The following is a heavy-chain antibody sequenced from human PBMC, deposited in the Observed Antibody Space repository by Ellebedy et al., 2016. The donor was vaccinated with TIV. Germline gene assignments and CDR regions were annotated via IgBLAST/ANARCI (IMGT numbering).Heavy chain of an antibody. CDR3: AGYSGTYLDS. V-gene: IGHV4-59*08. Sequence: MPSETLSLTGTVPGGSIRSYYWSWIRQPPGKGLEWIGYMYYSGSTNYNPSLKSRVTISVDTSKNQFSLKLSSVTAAATAVNYCAGYSGTYLDSWGQGTLVTVSS. D-gene: IGHD1-26*01. CDR1: GGSIRSYY. CDR2: MYYSGST. J-gene: IGHJ4*02.